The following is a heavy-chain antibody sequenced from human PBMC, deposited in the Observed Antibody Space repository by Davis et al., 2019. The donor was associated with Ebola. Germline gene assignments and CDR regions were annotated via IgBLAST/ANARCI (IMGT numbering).Heavy chain of an antibody. CDR2: ISYDGSNK. J-gene: IGHJ4*02. CDR3: AKDRDTAMGPFDY. V-gene: IGHV3-30*18. CDR1: GFTFSSYG. Sequence: GESLKISCAASGFTFSSYGMHWVRQAPGKGLEWVAVISYDGSNKYYADSVKGRFTISRDNSKNTLYLQMNSLRAEDTAVYYCAKDRDTAMGPFDYWGQGTLVTVSS. D-gene: IGHD5-18*01.